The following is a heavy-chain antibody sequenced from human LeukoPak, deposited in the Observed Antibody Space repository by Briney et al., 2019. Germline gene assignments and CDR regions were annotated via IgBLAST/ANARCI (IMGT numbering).Heavy chain of an antibody. CDR3: ARDSYYYDSSTYRVFDY. J-gene: IGHJ4*02. V-gene: IGHV4-4*07. D-gene: IGHD3-22*01. CDR2: IYTSGST. CDR1: GVSISSYY. Sequence: PSETLSLTCTVSGVSISSYYWSWIRQPAGKGLEWIGRIYTSGSTNYSPSLKSRVTMSVDTSKNQFSLNLSSVTAADTAVYYCARDSYYYDSSTYRVFDYWGQGTLVTVSS.